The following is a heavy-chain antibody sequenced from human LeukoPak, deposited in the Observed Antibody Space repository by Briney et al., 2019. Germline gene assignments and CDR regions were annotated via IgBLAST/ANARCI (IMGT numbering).Heavy chain of an antibody. V-gene: IGHV1-2*02. CDR2: IDPNSGGT. CDR3: ARWRYRWFGESEDYYHYMDV. Sequence: ASVKVSCKASGYTFTDYYIHWVRQAPGQGLEWMGWIDPNSGGTNYAQKLQGRVTMTTDTSTSTAYMELRSLRSDDTAVYYCARWRYRWFGESEDYYHYMDVWGKGTTVTIFS. D-gene: IGHD3-10*01. J-gene: IGHJ6*03. CDR1: GYTFTDYY.